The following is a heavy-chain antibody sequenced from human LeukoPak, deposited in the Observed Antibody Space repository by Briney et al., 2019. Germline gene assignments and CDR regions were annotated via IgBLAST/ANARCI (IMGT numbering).Heavy chain of an antibody. CDR1: GFTFSSYG. CDR2: ISGSGGST. D-gene: IGHD1-26*01. V-gene: IGHV3-23*01. CDR3: XKAXVGAQLYDI. J-gene: IGHJ3*02. Sequence: CXASGFTFSSYGVSWVRQAPGKGLEWVSAISGSGGSTYYADSVKGGFTISRENTKKTVYMQMKRLRAEDTGEYYXXKAXVGAQLYDIWGQGTMVTVSS.